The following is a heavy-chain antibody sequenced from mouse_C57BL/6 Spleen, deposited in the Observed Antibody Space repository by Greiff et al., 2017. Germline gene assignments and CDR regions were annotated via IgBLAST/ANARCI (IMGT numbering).Heavy chain of an antibody. CDR2: IYPGSGST. Sequence: QVQLKQPGAELVKPGASVKMSCKASGYTFTSYWITWVKQRPGQGLEWIGDIYPGSGSTNYNEKFKSNATLTVDTSSSTAYMQRSSLTSEDSAVYYCARVDYYGSRPAWFAYWGQGTLGTVSA. D-gene: IGHD1-1*01. CDR1: GYTFTSYW. CDR3: ARVDYYGSRPAWFAY. V-gene: IGHV1-55*01. J-gene: IGHJ3*01.